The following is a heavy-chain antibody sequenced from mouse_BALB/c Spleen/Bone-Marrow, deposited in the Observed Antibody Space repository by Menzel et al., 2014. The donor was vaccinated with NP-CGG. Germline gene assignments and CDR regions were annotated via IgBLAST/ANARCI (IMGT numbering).Heavy chain of an antibody. CDR2: IDTDGSA. V-gene: IGHV5-6-5*01. CDR1: GFDISSYA. J-gene: IGHJ3*02. D-gene: IGHD2-12*01. Sequence: EESGGRLVTPGTPLTLTCTXSGFDISSYAMSWVRQAPGEGLQWLGIIDTDGSAHYANWAKGRFTISKTSTTVDLKIISPTAEDTATYFCVRDVLGYSGSMLWGQGTLVTVSS. CDR3: VRDVLGYSGSML.